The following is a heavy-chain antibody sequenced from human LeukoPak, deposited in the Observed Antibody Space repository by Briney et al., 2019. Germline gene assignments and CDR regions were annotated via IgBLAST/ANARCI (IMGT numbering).Heavy chain of an antibody. J-gene: IGHJ4*02. V-gene: IGHV3-21*01. CDR2: ISYSSSYI. CDR3: ARERGAGHGSGNYPSDY. Sequence: GGSLRLSCAASGFTFSDYSMSWVRQAPGKGLEWVSSISYSSSYIYYADSVKGRLTISRDNAKNSLYLQMSGLRAEDTAVYYCARERGAGHGSGNYPSDYWGQGTLVTVSS. CDR1: GFTFSDYS. D-gene: IGHD3-10*01.